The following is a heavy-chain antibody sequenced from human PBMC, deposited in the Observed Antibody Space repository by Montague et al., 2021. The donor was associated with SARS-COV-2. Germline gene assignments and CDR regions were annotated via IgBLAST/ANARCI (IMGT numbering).Heavy chain of an antibody. CDR2: IYDGGAV. CDR1: GGSITGYY. Sequence: SETLSLTCTVSGGSITGYYWSWLRRSPRKGLEWIAYIYDGGAVNYNPSLGSRVAISTDTSKNQLSLKVNSVTAADTAVYYCVRDHPYGGPRGAYDIWGQGTVVTVYS. J-gene: IGHJ3*02. V-gene: IGHV4-59*01. CDR3: VRDHPYGGPRGAYDI. D-gene: IGHD4-23*01.